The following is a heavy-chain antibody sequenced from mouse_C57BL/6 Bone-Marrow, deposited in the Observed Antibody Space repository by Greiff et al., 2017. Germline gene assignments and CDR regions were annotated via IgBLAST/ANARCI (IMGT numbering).Heavy chain of an antibody. CDR2: ILPGSGST. J-gene: IGHJ3*01. Sequence: VQLQQSGAELMKPGASVKLSCKATGYTFTGYWIEWVKQRPGHGLEWIGEILPGSGSTNYNEKFKGKATITADTSSNTAYLQLSSLTSEDTAVYYCTYDGWRFAYWGQGTLVTVSA. CDR1: GYTFTGYW. CDR3: TYDGWRFAY. D-gene: IGHD2-3*01. V-gene: IGHV1-9*01.